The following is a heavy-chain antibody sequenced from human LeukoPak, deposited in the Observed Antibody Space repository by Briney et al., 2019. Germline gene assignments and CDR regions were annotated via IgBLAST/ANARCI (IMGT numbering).Heavy chain of an antibody. CDR1: GFTVSSNH. V-gene: IGHV3-53*01. CDR3: ASLPSSSWFYPNDY. Sequence: GGSLRLSCAASGFTVSSNHMSWVRQAPGKGLEWVSVIYSGGSTYYADSVKGRFTISRDNSKNTLYLQMNSLRAEDTAVYYCASLPSSSWFYPNDYWGQGTLVTVSS. CDR2: IYSGGST. J-gene: IGHJ4*02. D-gene: IGHD6-13*01.